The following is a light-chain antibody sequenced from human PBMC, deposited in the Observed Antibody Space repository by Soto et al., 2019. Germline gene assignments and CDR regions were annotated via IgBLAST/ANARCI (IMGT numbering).Light chain of an antibody. Sequence: QAVVTQPPSASGTPGQRVTISCSGSSSNIGSKTVNWYQQLPGTVPKLLIYNSYQRPSGVPDRFSGSKSGTSASLAISGLQSEDEADYYCAAWDASPNGYVFGAGTKLTVL. CDR2: NSY. CDR3: AAWDASPNGYV. V-gene: IGLV1-44*01. J-gene: IGLJ1*01. CDR1: SSNIGSKT.